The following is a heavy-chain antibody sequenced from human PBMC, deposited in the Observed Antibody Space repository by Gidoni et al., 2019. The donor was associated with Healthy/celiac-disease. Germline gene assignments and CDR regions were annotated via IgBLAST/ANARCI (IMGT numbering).Heavy chain of an antibody. CDR1: GFNFSSYS. V-gene: IGHV3-21*01. CDR3: ASPPLYYYYGMDV. J-gene: IGHJ6*02. Sequence: EVQLVESGGGLVKPGGSLRLSCAASGFNFSSYSMNWVRQAPGKGLEWVSSISSSSSYIYYADSVKGRFTISRDNAKNSLYLQMNSLRAEDTAVYYCASPPLYYYYGMDVWGQGTTVTVSS. CDR2: ISSSSSYI.